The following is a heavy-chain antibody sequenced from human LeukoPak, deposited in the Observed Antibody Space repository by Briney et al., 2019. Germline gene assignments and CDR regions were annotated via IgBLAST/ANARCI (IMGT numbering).Heavy chain of an antibody. J-gene: IGHJ4*02. Sequence: ASVKVSCKASGYTFTTYAINWVRQAPGQGPQWMGWIYTHTGDPTYAQDFTGRFVFSLDTSVSTAYLQISSLKAEDTAVYYCAKEQYPGYDFVGDFDFWGQGTLVTVSS. CDR1: GYTFTTYA. CDR2: IYTHTGDP. V-gene: IGHV7-4-1*02. D-gene: IGHD3-16*01. CDR3: AKEQYPGYDFVGDFDF.